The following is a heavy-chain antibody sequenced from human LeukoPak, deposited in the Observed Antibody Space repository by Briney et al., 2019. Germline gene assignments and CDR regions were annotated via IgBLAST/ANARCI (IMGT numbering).Heavy chain of an antibody. V-gene: IGHV4-59*02. J-gene: IGHJ4*02. D-gene: IGHD7-27*01. CDR3: ASRKLGNDY. CDR1: GGSVSDYY. Sequence: SETLSLTCTISGGSVSDYYWSWIRQSPGKGLEWIGYIYHTGSTSYSPSLKSRVTISADTSQNQFSLKLSSVTAADTAVYYCASRKLGNDYWGQGTLVSVSS. CDR2: IYHTGST.